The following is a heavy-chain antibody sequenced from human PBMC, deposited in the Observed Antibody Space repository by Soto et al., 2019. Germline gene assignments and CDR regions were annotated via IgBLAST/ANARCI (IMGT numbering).Heavy chain of an antibody. Sequence: ASVKVSCKASGYTFTSYYMHWVRQAPGQGLEWMGIINPSGGSTSYAQKFQGRVTMTRDTSTSTVYMELSSLRSEDTAVYYCARDRAVVVDYYYGMDVRGQGTTVTVSS. CDR2: INPSGGST. J-gene: IGHJ6*02. D-gene: IGHD2-15*01. V-gene: IGHV1-46*01. CDR1: GYTFTSYY. CDR3: ARDRAVVVDYYYGMDV.